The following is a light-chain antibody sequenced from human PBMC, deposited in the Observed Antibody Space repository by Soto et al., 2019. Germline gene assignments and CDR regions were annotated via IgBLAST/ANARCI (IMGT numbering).Light chain of an antibody. Sequence: IVLTQSPGTLSLSPGERATLSCRTSETITGRSLAWYQQKPGQAPRVLITSISNRATGIPDRFSGSGSGADFTLTITRLEREDFAVYYCQQFQNSRTFGQGTRVEI. CDR2: SIS. CDR3: QQFQNSRT. CDR1: ETITGRS. J-gene: IGKJ1*01. V-gene: IGKV3-20*01.